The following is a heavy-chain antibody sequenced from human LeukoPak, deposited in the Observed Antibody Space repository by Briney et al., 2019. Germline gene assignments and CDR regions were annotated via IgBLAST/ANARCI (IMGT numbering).Heavy chain of an antibody. CDR1: GFTFDDYG. Sequence: GSLRLSCAASGFTFDDYGMSWVRQAPGKGLEWVSGINWNGGSTGYADSVKGRFTISRDNAKNSLYLQMNSLRAEDTALYYCAGERPAAPGADAFDIWGQGTMVTVSS. V-gene: IGHV3-20*04. D-gene: IGHD2-2*01. CDR3: AGERPAAPGADAFDI. J-gene: IGHJ3*02. CDR2: INWNGGST.